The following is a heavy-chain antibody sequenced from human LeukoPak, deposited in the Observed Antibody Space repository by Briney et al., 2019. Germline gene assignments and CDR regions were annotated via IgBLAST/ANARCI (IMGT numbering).Heavy chain of an antibody. D-gene: IGHD2-15*01. Sequence: PGGSLRLSCSASGFVFTIYTMYWVRQAPGKGPEYVSTISGSGNGFSIYYADSVKGRFTISRDNAKNSLYLQMNSLRAEDTALYYCAKADCSGGSCPVDYWGQGTLVTVSS. V-gene: IGHV3-64*04. CDR3: AKADCSGGSCPVDY. CDR1: GFVFTIYT. J-gene: IGHJ4*02. CDR2: ISGSGNGFSI.